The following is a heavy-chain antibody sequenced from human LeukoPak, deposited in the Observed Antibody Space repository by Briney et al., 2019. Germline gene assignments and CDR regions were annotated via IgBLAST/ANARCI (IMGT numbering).Heavy chain of an antibody. D-gene: IGHD2-2*01. Sequence: GGSLRLSWSTAGFTIGAYARSWVRQAAGKGLGMGGFIQAKAYGGAAKYAACVNGIFSISRDDSQSIVNLQMNDLKTEDTAVYYCTRAPHHRCSRSGCYLDYWGQGTLATVSS. CDR1: GFTIGAYA. CDR3: TRAPHHRCSRSGCYLDY. V-gene: IGHV3-49*04. J-gene: IGHJ4*02. CDR2: IQAKAYGGAA.